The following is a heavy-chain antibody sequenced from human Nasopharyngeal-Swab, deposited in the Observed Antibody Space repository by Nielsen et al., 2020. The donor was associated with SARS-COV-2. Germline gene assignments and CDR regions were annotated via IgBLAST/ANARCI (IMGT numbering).Heavy chain of an antibody. J-gene: IGHJ6*03. Sequence: WVRQAPGQGLEGLGWINTNTGNPTYAQGFTGRFVFSLDTSVSTAYLQISSLKAEDTAVYYCARDWGYGSSWGLEQISYYMDVWGKGTTVTVSS. V-gene: IGHV7-4-1*02. CDR2: INTNTGNP. D-gene: IGHD6-13*01. CDR3: ARDWGYGSSWGLEQISYYMDV.